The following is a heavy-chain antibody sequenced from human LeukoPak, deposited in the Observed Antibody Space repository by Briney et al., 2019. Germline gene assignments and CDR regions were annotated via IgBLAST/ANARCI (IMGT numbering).Heavy chain of an antibody. V-gene: IGHV4-59*08. CDR1: GFTFSSYE. CDR3: ARHLGWSYDY. CDR2: IYYRGST. D-gene: IGHD6-19*01. J-gene: IGHJ4*02. Sequence: PGGSLRLSCAASGFTFSSYEMHWVRQAPGKGLEWIGYIYYRGSTNYNPSLKSRVTISIDTSKNQFSLKLSSVTAADTAVYYCARHLGWSYDYWGQGTLVTVSS.